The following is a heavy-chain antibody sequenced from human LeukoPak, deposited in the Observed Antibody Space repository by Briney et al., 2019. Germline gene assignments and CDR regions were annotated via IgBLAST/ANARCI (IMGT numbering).Heavy chain of an antibody. J-gene: IGHJ4*02. CDR2: IYYSGST. D-gene: IGHD4-11*01. V-gene: IGHV4-61*01. CDR3: ARDRVRGNSNPFFDY. Sequence: SETLSLTSTVSGGSVSSGTYYWSWIRQPPGKGLEWIGYIYYSGSTNYNPSLKSRVTISVDTSKNQFSLKLSSVTAADTAVYYCARDRVRGNSNPFFDYWGQGTLVTVSS. CDR1: GGSVSSGTYY.